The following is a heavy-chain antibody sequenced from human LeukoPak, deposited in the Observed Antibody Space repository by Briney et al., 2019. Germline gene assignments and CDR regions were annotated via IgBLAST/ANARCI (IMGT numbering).Heavy chain of an antibody. Sequence: SVKVSCKASGGTFISYAISWVRQAPGQGLEWMGGIIPIFGTANYAQKFQGRVTITADESTSKAYMELSSLRSEDTAVYYCAKDYRPGAYYFDYWGQGTLVTVSS. CDR1: GGTFISYA. CDR2: IIPIFGTA. V-gene: IGHV1-69*13. D-gene: IGHD4-11*01. J-gene: IGHJ4*02. CDR3: AKDYRPGAYYFDY.